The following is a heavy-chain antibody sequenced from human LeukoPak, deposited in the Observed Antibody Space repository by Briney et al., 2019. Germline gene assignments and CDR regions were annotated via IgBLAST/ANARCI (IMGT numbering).Heavy chain of an antibody. CDR1: GGSFSGYY. D-gene: IGHD1-1*01. V-gene: IGHV4-34*01. CDR2: IDHSGST. J-gene: IGHJ5*02. CDR3: ARTGMTGNWFDP. Sequence: PSETLSLTCAVYGGSFSGYYWSWIRQPPGKGLEWIGEIDHSGSTNYNPSLKSRVTISVDTSKNQFSLKLSSVTAADTAVYYCARTGMTGNWFDPWGQGTLVTVSS.